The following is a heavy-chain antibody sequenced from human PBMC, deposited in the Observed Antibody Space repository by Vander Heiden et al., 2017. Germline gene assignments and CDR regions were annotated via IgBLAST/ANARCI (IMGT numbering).Heavy chain of an antibody. CDR1: GFTLSSYW. D-gene: IGHD2-2*02. CDR3: AREARPAAIF. V-gene: IGHV3-7*01. J-gene: IGHJ4*02. Sequence: EVQLVESGGGWVQPGGSLRLSCAASGFTLSSYWVAWVRQAPGKGLEWVANIKQDGSEKYYVDSVKGRFTISRDNAKNSLYLQMNGLRAEDTAVYYCAREARPAAIFWGQGTLVTVSS. CDR2: IKQDGSEK.